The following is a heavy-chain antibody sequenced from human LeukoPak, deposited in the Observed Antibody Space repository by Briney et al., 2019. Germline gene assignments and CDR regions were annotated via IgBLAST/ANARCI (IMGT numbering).Heavy chain of an antibody. CDR2: INPNSGGT. V-gene: IGHV1-2*02. CDR1: GYTFTDYY. CDR3: ATPLNYDYYYGMDA. J-gene: IGHJ6*02. Sequence: GASVKVSCKASGYTFTDYYIHWVRQAPGQGLEWMGWINPNSGGTNSAQKFQGRVTMTRDTSISTAYMELSRLRSDDTAVYYCATPLNYDYYYGMDAWGQGTTVTVSS.